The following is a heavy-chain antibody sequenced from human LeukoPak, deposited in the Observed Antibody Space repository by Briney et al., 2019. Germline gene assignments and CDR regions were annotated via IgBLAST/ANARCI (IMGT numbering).Heavy chain of an antibody. CDR1: GFTFSRYD. CDR3: ARDPTQWLRYGYFDY. CDR2: VRFDGRET. J-gene: IGHJ4*02. D-gene: IGHD5-12*01. V-gene: IGHV3-30*02. Sequence: GSLRLSCVASGFTFSRYDMHWVRQAPGKGLEWLAFVRFDGRETFYADSVNGRFTISRDNAKNSLYLQMNSLRAEDTAVYYCARDPTQWLRYGYFDYWGQGTLVTVSS.